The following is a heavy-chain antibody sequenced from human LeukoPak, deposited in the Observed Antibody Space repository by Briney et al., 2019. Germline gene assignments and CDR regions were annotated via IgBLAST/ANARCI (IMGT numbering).Heavy chain of an antibody. Sequence: PGRSLRLSCAASGFTFSSYGMHWVRQAPGKGLEWVAVIWYDGSNKYYADSLKGRFTISRDNSKNTLYLQMNSLRAEDTAVYYCARDPAWFGELFEYYFDYWGQGTLVTVSS. V-gene: IGHV3-33*01. CDR2: IWYDGSNK. J-gene: IGHJ4*02. D-gene: IGHD3-10*01. CDR1: GFTFSSYG. CDR3: ARDPAWFGELFEYYFDY.